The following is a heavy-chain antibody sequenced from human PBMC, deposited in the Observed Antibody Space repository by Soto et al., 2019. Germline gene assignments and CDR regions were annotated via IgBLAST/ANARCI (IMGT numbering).Heavy chain of an antibody. CDR2: IDSGGNT. V-gene: IGHV3-23*01. Sequence: GGSLRLYCAASGFAFSSYAMTWGRQAPGKGLEWVSTIDSGGNTYYAGSVKGRFTISRDNSKSTVFLQMNSLRDEDTAVYYCVKDWSGSKCPCMDVWGQGTAVTVSS. CDR1: GFAFSSYA. D-gene: IGHD3-3*01. CDR3: VKDWSGSKCPCMDV. J-gene: IGHJ6*01.